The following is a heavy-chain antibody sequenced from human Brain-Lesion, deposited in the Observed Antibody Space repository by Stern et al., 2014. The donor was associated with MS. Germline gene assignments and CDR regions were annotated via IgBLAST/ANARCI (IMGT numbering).Heavy chain of an antibody. Sequence: QVQLQQWGAGLLKPSETLSLTCAVSGGSFSGYYWTWIRQSPEKGLELIGQIDHRGSAKYNPYFKSRVTMSVETTNTQFSLKLSSVTSADTAVYFCARGPYYFDVSGYHYWGQGTQVTVSS. V-gene: IGHV4-34*01. CDR3: ARGPYYFDVSGYHY. CDR1: GGSFSGYY. CDR2: IDHRGSA. J-gene: IGHJ4*02. D-gene: IGHD3-22*01.